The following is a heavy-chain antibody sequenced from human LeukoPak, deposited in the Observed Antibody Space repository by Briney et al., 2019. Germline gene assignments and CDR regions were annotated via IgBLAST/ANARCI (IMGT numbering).Heavy chain of an antibody. V-gene: IGHV1-69*06. CDR3: ATDDSSFGYAFDI. Sequence: SVKVSCKASGGTFSSYGISWVRQAPGQGLEWMGGIIPIFGTGKYAQKFQGRVTITADKSTTTAYMELSSLRSEDTAVYYCATDDSSFGYAFDIWGQGTMVTVSS. D-gene: IGHD6-13*01. CDR1: GGTFSSYG. J-gene: IGHJ3*02. CDR2: IIPIFGTG.